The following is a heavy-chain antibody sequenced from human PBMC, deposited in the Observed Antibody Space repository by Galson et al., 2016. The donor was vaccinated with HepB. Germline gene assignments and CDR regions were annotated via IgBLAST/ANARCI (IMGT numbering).Heavy chain of an antibody. V-gene: IGHV3-23*01. D-gene: IGHD2-15*01. CDR1: GFTFSSYA. Sequence: SLRLSCAGSGFTFSSYAMSWVRQAPGKGLEWVSVISGRGSSTYYADSVKGRFTISRDYSKNTLFLHMNSLRAEDTAIYYCAKVYCSGANCPAGSYYFDYWGQGTLVTVSS. J-gene: IGHJ4*02. CDR2: ISGRGSST. CDR3: AKVYCSGANCPAGSYYFDY.